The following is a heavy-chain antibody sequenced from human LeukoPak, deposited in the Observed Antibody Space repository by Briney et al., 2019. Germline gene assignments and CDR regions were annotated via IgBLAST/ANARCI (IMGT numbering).Heavy chain of an antibody. CDR2: IYTSGST. Sequence: KTSETLSLTXTVSGGSISSGSYYWSWIRQPAGKGLEWIGRIYTSGSTNYNPSLKSRVTISVDTSKNQFSLKLSSVTAADTAVYYCARRDILTTRIDYWGRGTLVTVSS. CDR1: GGSISSGSYY. J-gene: IGHJ4*02. V-gene: IGHV4-61*02. D-gene: IGHD3-9*01. CDR3: ARRDILTTRIDY.